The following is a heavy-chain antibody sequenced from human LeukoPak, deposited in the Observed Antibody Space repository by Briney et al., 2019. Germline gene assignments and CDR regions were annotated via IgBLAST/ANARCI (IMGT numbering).Heavy chain of an antibody. Sequence: GGSLRLSCAASGFTFSNYWMSWVRQGPGKGLEWVANIKQDESEKYYVDSVKGRFSISRDDTKNSLYLQLNSLRAEDTAVYYCAREGLRFLEWSSYYFDYWGLGTLVTVSS. D-gene: IGHD3-3*01. CDR2: IKQDESEK. V-gene: IGHV3-7*01. J-gene: IGHJ4*02. CDR3: AREGLRFLEWSSYYFDY. CDR1: GFTFSNYW.